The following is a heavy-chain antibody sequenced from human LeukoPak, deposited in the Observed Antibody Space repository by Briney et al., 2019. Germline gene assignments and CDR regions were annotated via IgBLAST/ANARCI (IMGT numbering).Heavy chain of an antibody. CDR1: GYTFTSYG. Sequence: GASVKVSCKASGYTFTSYGISWVRQAPGQGLEWMGWISAYNGITNYAQKFQGRVTMTTDTFTSTAYMEVRSLRSDDTAVYYCAKDESPTVTNQVFDYWGQGTLVTVSS. J-gene: IGHJ4*02. CDR2: ISAYNGIT. V-gene: IGHV1-18*01. D-gene: IGHD4-17*01. CDR3: AKDESPTVTNQVFDY.